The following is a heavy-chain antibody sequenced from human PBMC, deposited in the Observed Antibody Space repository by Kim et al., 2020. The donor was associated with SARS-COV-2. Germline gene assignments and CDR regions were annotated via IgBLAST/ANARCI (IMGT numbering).Heavy chain of an antibody. CDR3: ARGYYDSSGYYGVYAF. CDR2: IYSGGST. J-gene: IGHJ3*01. Sequence: GGSLRLSCIAAGFSVSNNDMNGVWQPPGQGLEWVAVIYSGGSTVYADSVKGRFIISRHNSENTLYLQMNSPRVEDTAVYSCARGYYDSSGYYGVYAFWG. D-gene: IGHD3-22*01. CDR1: GFSVSNND. V-gene: IGHV3-53*01.